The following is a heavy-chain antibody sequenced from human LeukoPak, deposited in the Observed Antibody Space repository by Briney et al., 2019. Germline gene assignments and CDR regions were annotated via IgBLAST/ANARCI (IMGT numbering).Heavy chain of an antibody. CDR3: ARELTSGSQGDDAFDI. CDR1: GGSISSSSYY. V-gene: IGHV4-39*07. CDR2: IYYSGST. Sequence: SETLSLTCTVSGGSISSSSYYWGWIRQPPGKGLEWIGSIYYSGSTYYNPSLKSRVTISVDTSKNQFSLKLSSVTAADTAVYYCARELTSGSQGDDAFDIWGQGTMVTVSS. J-gene: IGHJ3*02. D-gene: IGHD3-10*01.